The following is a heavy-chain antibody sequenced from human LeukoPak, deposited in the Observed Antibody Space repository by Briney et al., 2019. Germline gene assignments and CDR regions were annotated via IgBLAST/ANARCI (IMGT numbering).Heavy chain of an antibody. CDR1: GFTFSNYG. Sequence: GGSLRLSCAASGFTFSNYGMHCVRQAPGKGLEWVAVIWYDGSNKYYADSVKGRFTISRDNSKNTLYLQMNSLRAEDTAVYYCAREMATIADAFDIWGQGTMVTVSS. D-gene: IGHD5-24*01. J-gene: IGHJ3*02. CDR3: AREMATIADAFDI. CDR2: IWYDGSNK. V-gene: IGHV3-33*01.